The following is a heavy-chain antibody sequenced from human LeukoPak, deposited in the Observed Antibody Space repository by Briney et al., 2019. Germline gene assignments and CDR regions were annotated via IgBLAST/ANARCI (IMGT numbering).Heavy chain of an antibody. Sequence: PSQCLSPARSLAAPSLSSYYGSWIRPPPRKGTEWIGYIYYSGSTNYNPSLKSRVTISVDTSKNQFSLKLSSVTAADTAVYYCARRKPDSGWWLDAFGIWGQGTMVTVSS. CDR1: APSLSSYY. CDR2: IYYSGST. V-gene: IGHV4-59*01. D-gene: IGHD6-19*01. CDR3: ARRKPDSGWWLDAFGI. J-gene: IGHJ3*02.